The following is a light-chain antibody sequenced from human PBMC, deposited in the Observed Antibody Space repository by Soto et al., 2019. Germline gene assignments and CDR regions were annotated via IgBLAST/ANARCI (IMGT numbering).Light chain of an antibody. J-gene: IGLJ2*01. CDR1: SSDVGAYNF. CDR3: SSYAGSNNLV. Sequence: QSVLTQPPSASGSPGQSVTISCTGTSSDVGAYNFVSWYQQHPGKAPKLMIDGVIKRPSGVPDRFSGSKSGNTASLTVSGIQAEDEADYYRSSYAGSNNLVFGGGAKLTVL. CDR2: GVI. V-gene: IGLV2-8*01.